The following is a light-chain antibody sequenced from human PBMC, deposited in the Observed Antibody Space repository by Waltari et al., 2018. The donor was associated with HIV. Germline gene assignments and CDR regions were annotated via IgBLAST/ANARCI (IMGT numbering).Light chain of an antibody. CDR2: DDT. Sequence: SYVLTQPASVSVAPGQTANVTCGGDNVESTSVHWCQQRAGKAPILVLYDDTDRPSGIPEGFSGYNFGNTATLTISRVEAGDEGDYYCHVWESSSDEYVFGTGTKVTV. CDR3: HVWESSSDEYV. V-gene: IGLV3-21*02. J-gene: IGLJ1*01. CDR1: NVESTS.